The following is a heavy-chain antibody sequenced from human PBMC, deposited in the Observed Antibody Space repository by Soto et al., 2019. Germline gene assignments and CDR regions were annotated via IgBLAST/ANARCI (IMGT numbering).Heavy chain of an antibody. CDR3: ARDKWIWRALYYYYYGMDV. Sequence: SVNFSCYSSASTLSSYAISLVRQAPGQGLEWMGGIIPIFGTANYAQKFQGRVTITADESTSTAYMELSSLRSEDTAVYYCARDKWIWRALYYYYYGMDVWGQGTTVTVSS. D-gene: IGHD5-12*01. V-gene: IGHV1-69*13. J-gene: IGHJ6*02. CDR2: IIPIFGTA. CDR1: ASTLSSYA.